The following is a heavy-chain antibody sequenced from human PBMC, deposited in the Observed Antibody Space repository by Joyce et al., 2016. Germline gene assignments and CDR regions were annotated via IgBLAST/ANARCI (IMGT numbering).Heavy chain of an antibody. CDR2: LSSSSSYI. CDR3: ARSSYTNGIFDY. J-gene: IGHJ4*02. Sequence: ELQLVESGGGLVKPGGSLSISCAASGFTFSSDSMSWVCQAPGKGLEWVSSLSSSSSYIKYTDSVKGRFTISRDNAKNSLYLQMNSLRVEDTAVYYCARSSYTNGIFDYWGQGTLVTVSS. CDR1: GFTFSSDS. V-gene: IGHV3-21*01. D-gene: IGHD2-8*01.